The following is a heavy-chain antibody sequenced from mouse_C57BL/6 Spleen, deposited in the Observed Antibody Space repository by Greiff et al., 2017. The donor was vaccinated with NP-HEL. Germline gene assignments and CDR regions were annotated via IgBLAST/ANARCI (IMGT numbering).Heavy chain of an antibody. Sequence: VQLQQSGAELVRPGASVKLSCTASGFNIKDDYMHWVKQRPEQGLEWIGWIDPENGDTEYASKFQGKATITADTSSNTAYLQLSSLTSEDTAVYYCTGGYEGDYFDYWGQGTTLTVSS. D-gene: IGHD2-2*01. CDR1: GFNIKDDY. CDR2: IDPENGDT. CDR3: TGGYEGDYFDY. V-gene: IGHV14-4*01. J-gene: IGHJ2*01.